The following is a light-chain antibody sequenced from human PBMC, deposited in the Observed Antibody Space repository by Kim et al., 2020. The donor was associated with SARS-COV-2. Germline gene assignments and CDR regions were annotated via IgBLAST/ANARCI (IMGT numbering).Light chain of an antibody. CDR2: AAS. CDR3: QQIYSTPPT. J-gene: IGKJ1*01. Sequence: ASVGDRVTITCRASQSISSYLNWYQQKPGKAPKLLIYAASSLQSGVPSRFSGSGSGTDFTLTISSLQPEDFATYYCQQIYSTPPTFGQGTKVDIK. CDR1: QSISSY. V-gene: IGKV1-39*01.